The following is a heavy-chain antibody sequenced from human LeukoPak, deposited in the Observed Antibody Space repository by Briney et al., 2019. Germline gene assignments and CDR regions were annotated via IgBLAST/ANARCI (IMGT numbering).Heavy chain of an antibody. CDR2: IYSGGST. Sequence: PGGSLRLSCAASGFTVSSNYMSWVRQAPGKGLEWVLVIYSGGSTYYADSVKGRFTISRDNSKNTLYLQINSLRAEDTAVYYCARNLPDHYYYYGMDVWGQGTTVTVSS. CDR1: GFTVSSNY. CDR3: ARNLPDHYYYYGMDV. D-gene: IGHD1-14*01. V-gene: IGHV3-66*01. J-gene: IGHJ6*02.